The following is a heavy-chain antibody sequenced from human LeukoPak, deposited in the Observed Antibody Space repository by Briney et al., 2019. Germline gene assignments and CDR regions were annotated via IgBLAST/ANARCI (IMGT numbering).Heavy chain of an antibody. CDR3: AKWALGYCSGGSCPWHFDY. V-gene: IGHV3-23*01. CDR2: ISGSGGST. D-gene: IGHD2-15*01. CDR1: GFTFSSYA. J-gene: IGHJ4*02. Sequence: PGGSLRLSCAASGFTFSSYAMHWVRQAPGKGLEWVSAISGSGGSTYYADSVKGRFTISRDNSKNTLYLQMNSLRAEDTAVYYCAKWALGYCSGGSCPWHFDYWGQGTLVTVSS.